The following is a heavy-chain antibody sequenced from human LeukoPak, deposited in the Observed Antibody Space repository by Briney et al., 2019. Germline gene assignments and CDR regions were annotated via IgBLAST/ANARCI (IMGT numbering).Heavy chain of an antibody. V-gene: IGHV1-3*01. Sequence: ASVKVSCKASGYTFTSLHWVRQAPGQRLEWMGWINVGNDNTKYSQNFQGRVTITRDTSASTAYMELSSLRSEDTAVYYCARDSIWGSGTYGFDYWGQGALVTVSS. CDR2: INVGNDNT. D-gene: IGHD1-26*01. CDR1: GYTFTS. J-gene: IGHJ4*02. CDR3: ARDSIWGSGTYGFDY.